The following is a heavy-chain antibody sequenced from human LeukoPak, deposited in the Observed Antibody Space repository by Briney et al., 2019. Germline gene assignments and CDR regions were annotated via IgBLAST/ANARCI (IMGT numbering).Heavy chain of an antibody. V-gene: IGHV4-30-4*01. J-gene: IGHJ4*02. CDR2: IYYSGST. Sequence: SETLSLTCTVSGGSISSGDYYWSWIRQPPGKGLEWIGYIYYSGSTYYNPSLKSRVTISVDTSKNQFSLKLSSVTAADTAVYYCARSKADGDYTFGYWAREPWSPSPQ. D-gene: IGHD4-17*01. CDR1: GGSISSGDYY. CDR3: ARSKADGDYTFGY.